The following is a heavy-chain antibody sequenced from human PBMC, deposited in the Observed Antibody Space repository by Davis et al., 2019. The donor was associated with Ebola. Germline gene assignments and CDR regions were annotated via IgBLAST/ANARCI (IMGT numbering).Heavy chain of an antibody. CDR3: ARDTSLGGGTADY. CDR1: GFTFSAYY. V-gene: IGHV3-11*04. CDR2: ISHSGTTI. J-gene: IGHJ4*02. Sequence: GGSLRLSCAASGFTFSAYYMTWIRQAPGEGLEWVSHISHSGTTIQYADSVRGRFTISRDNTKNSLYLQMNSLRAEDTAVYYCARDTSLGGGTADYWGQGTLVTVSP. D-gene: IGHD3-16*01.